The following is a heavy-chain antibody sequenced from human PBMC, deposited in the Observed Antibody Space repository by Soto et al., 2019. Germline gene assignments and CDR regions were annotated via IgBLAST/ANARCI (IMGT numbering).Heavy chain of an antibody. V-gene: IGHV3-30*03. CDR3: AIRPTFSGSYPIDY. D-gene: IGHD1-26*01. Sequence: QVQLVESGGGVVQPGRSLRLSCAASGFTFSSYGMHWVRQAPGKGLEWVAVISYDGSNKYYADSVKGRFTISRDNSKNTLYPQMNSLRAEDTAVYYCAIRPTFSGSYPIDYWGQGTLVTVSS. J-gene: IGHJ4*02. CDR1: GFTFSSYG. CDR2: ISYDGSNK.